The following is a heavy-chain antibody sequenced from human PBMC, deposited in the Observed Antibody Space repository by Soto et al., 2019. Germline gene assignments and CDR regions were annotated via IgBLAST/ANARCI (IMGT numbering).Heavy chain of an antibody. CDR1: GFTFSSYS. Sequence: EVQLVESGGGLVQPGGSLRLSCAASGFTFSSYSMNWVRQAPGKGLEWVSYISSSSSTIYYADSVKGPFTISRDNSKNSLYLQMNSLRAGDTAVYYCAGDRYCSSTSSCYYYYMDVWGKGTTVTVSS. CDR3: AGDRYCSSTSSCYYYYMDV. CDR2: ISSSSSTI. D-gene: IGHD2-2*01. V-gene: IGHV3-48*01. J-gene: IGHJ6*03.